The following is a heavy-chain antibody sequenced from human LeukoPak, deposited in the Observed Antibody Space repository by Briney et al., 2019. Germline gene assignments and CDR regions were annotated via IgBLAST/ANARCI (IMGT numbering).Heavy chain of an antibody. V-gene: IGHV3-48*03. CDR1: GFTFSSYE. J-gene: IGHJ6*03. CDR2: ISSSGSTI. CDR3: AREVLDSTGHGYYYMDV. D-gene: IGHD6-25*01. Sequence: EPGGSLRLSCAASGFTFSSYEMNWVRQAPGKGLEWVSYISSSGSTIYYADSVKGRFTISRDNAKNSLYLQMNSLRSEDTAVYYCAREVLDSTGHGYYYMDVWGKGTTVTVSS.